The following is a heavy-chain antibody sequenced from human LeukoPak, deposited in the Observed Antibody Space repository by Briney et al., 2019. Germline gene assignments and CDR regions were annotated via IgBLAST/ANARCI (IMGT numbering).Heavy chain of an antibody. V-gene: IGHV1-18*01. J-gene: IGHJ5*02. D-gene: IGHD2-15*01. Sequence: ASVKVSCKASGYTFTNYVISWVRPAPGQGLEWMAWISTYDHDTNYAQKFRGRVTMTTDTSTTTAYMELRSLGSDDTAVYYCVRDYFCSGGTCDDCFDPWGQGTLVTVCS. CDR2: ISTYDHDT. CDR1: GYTFTNYV. CDR3: VRDYFCSGGTCDDCFDP.